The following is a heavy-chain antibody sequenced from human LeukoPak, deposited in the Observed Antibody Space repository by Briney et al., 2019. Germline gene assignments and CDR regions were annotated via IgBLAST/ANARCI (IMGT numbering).Heavy chain of an antibody. Sequence: SETLSLTCIVSGGSISSGDYYWSWIRQPPGKGLEWIGYIYYSGSTYYNPSLKSRVTISVDTSKNQFSLKLSSVTAADTAVYYCAREANWDPQGGYWGQGTLVTVSS. CDR3: AREANWDPQGGY. CDR1: GGSISSGDYY. D-gene: IGHD7-27*01. CDR2: IYYSGST. V-gene: IGHV4-30-4*01. J-gene: IGHJ4*02.